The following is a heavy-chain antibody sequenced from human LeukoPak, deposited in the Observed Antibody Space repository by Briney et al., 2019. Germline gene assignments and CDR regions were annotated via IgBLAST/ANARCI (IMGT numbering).Heavy chain of an antibody. V-gene: IGHV3-23*01. CDR2: ISGSGGST. CDR3: AKGVLMVYAIKENWFDP. D-gene: IGHD2-8*01. Sequence: GGSLRLSCAASGFTFSSYAMSWVRQAPGKELEWVSAISGSGGSTYYADSVKGRFTISRDNSKNTLYLQMNSLRAEDTAVYYCAKGVLMVYAIKENWFDPWGQGTLVTVSS. J-gene: IGHJ5*02. CDR1: GFTFSSYA.